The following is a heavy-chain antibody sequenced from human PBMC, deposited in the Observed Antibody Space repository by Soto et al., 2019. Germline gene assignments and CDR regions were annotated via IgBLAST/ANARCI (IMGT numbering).Heavy chain of an antibody. J-gene: IGHJ4*02. CDR2: IRQDGSDT. D-gene: IGHD2-15*01. CDR3: ARHSYCSGGDCYWYYFDY. Sequence: EVQLVESGGGLVQPGGSLRLSCTVSGFTFSGHWMSWVRQAPGKGLEWVANIRQDGSDTYYVDSVRGRFTISRDNARNSMYLQMRYLRAEDTAIYYCARHSYCSGGDCYWYYFDYWGQGTLVTVSS. CDR1: GFTFSGHW. V-gene: IGHV3-7*01.